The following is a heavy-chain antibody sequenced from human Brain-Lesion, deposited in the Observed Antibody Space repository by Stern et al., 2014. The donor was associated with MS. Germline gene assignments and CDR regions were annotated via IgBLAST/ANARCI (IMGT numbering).Heavy chain of an antibody. CDR2: IHPSGSA. CDR3: ASGYRIFDY. CDR1: GGSISSGSDY. V-gene: IGHV4-61*02. Sequence: QVQLVQSGPGLVKPSQTLSLTCNVSGGSISSGSDYWSWLRQPVGKGLQWIGRIHPSGSAYYTPSLKSRFTISTDTSKNQFSLELTSATAADTAIYYCASGYRIFDYWGQGILVTVSS. J-gene: IGHJ4*02. D-gene: IGHD5-18*01.